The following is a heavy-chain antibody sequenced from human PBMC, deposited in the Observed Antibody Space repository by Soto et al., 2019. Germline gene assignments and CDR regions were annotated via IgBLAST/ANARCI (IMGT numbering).Heavy chain of an antibody. CDR3: ARCGDVDTAMVYPYYYYYGMDV. CDR1: GGTFSSYA. D-gene: IGHD5-18*01. CDR2: IIPIFGTA. J-gene: IGHJ6*02. V-gene: IGHV1-69*13. Sequence: GASVKVSCKASGGTFSSYAISWVRQAPGQGLEWMGGIIPIFGTANYAQKFQGRVTITADESTSTAYMELSSLRSEDTAVYYCARCGDVDTAMVYPYYYYYGMDVWGQGTTVTVSS.